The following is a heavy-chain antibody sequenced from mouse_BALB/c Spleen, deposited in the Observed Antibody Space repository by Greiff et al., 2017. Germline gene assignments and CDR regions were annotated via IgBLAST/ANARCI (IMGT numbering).Heavy chain of an antibody. J-gene: IGHJ4*01. CDR1: GYSFTSYW. CDR2: IDPSDSET. V-gene: IGHV1S127*01. D-gene: IGHD2-4*01. Sequence: VQLQQSGPQLVRPGASVKISCKASGYSFTSYWMHWVKQRPGQGLEWIGMIDPSDSETRLNQKFKDKATLTVDKSSSTAYMQLSSPTSEDSAVYYCARGITGAMDYWGQGTSVTVSS. CDR3: ARGITGAMDY.